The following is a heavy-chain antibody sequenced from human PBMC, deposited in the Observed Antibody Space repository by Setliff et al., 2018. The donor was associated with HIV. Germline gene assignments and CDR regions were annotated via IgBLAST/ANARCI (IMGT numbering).Heavy chain of an antibody. Sequence: SETLSLTCSVSGGSITTDGYYWSCIRHHPRKGLEWIGYIYHTGKTNYNHSLKSRVTISVDTSKNQFSLKLSSVTAADTAVYYCAREGWSDHYYYYMDVWDKGTTVTVSS. CDR1: GGSITTDGYY. D-gene: IGHD2-15*01. V-gene: IGHV4-61*08. CDR3: AREGWSDHYYYYMDV. CDR2: IYHTGKT. J-gene: IGHJ6*03.